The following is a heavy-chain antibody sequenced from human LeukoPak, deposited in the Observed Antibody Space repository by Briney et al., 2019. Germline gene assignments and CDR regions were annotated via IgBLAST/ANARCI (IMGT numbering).Heavy chain of an antibody. CDR3: AREPVTIFGVVPDAFDI. D-gene: IGHD3-3*01. Sequence: ASVKVSCKASGYTFTGYYMHWVRQAPGQGLEWMGWINPNSGGTNYAQKFQGRVTMTRDTSISTAYMELSRLRSDDTAVYYCAREPVTIFGVVPDAFDIWGQGTMVTVSS. V-gene: IGHV1-2*02. CDR1: GYTFTGYY. J-gene: IGHJ3*02. CDR2: INPNSGGT.